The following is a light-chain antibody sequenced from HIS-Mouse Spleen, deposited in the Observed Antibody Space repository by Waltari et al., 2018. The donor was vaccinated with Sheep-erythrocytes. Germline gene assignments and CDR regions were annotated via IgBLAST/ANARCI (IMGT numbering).Light chain of an antibody. CDR1: SSDVGSYNR. J-gene: IGLJ2*01. V-gene: IGLV2-18*01. CDR2: EVS. CDR3: SLYTSSSTLV. Sequence: QSALTQPPSVSGSPGQSVTISCTGTSSDVGSYNRVSWYQQPPGTAPKLMIYEVSNRPSRVPDRLSGSKSGNTASLTISGLQAEDEADYYCSLYTSSSTLVFGGGTKLTVL.